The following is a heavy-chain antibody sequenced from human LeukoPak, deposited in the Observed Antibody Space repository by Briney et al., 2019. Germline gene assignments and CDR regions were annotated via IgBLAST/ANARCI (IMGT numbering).Heavy chain of an antibody. Sequence: GGSLRLSCAASGFTFSSYSMNWVRQAPGKGLELVSSISSSSSYIYYADSVKGRFTISRDNAKNSLYLQMNSVRAEDTAVYYCARGEGAEDYWGQGTLVTVSS. V-gene: IGHV3-21*01. CDR2: ISSSSSYI. CDR3: ARGEGAEDY. D-gene: IGHD1-26*01. CDR1: GFTFSSYS. J-gene: IGHJ4*02.